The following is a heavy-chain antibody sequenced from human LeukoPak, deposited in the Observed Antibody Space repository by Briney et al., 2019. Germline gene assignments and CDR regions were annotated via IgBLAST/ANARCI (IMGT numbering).Heavy chain of an antibody. CDR2: INHSGST. CDR1: GGSFSGYY. J-gene: IGHJ6*02. D-gene: IGHD2-2*02. Sequence: SETLSLTCAVYGGSFSGYYWSWIRQPPGKGLEWIGEINHSGSTNYNPSLKSRVTISVDTSKNQFSLKLSSVAAADTAVYYCARASIVVVPAAIWGVYYYYYGMDVWGQGTTVTVS. CDR3: ARASIVVVPAAIWGVYYYYYGMDV. V-gene: IGHV4-34*01.